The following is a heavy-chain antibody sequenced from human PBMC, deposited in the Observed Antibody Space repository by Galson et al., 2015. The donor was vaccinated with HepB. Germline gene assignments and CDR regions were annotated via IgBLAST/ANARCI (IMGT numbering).Heavy chain of an antibody. CDR2: INTNTGNP. CDR3: ARDTGSSSYGFDI. V-gene: IGHV7-4-1*02. Sequence: SVKVSCKASGYTFTNYAMNWVRQAPGQGLEWMGWINTNTGNPTSAQAFTGRFAFSLDTSVNTAYLQITSLKAEDTAVYYCARDTGSSSYGFDIWGQGTMVTVSS. J-gene: IGHJ3*02. D-gene: IGHD6-6*01. CDR1: GYTFTNYA.